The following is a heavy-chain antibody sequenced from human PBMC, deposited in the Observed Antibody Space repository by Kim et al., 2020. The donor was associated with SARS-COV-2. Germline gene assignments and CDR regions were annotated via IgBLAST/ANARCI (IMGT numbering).Heavy chain of an antibody. CDR3: ARRLSNTSGWGRHYCDL. Sequence: SETLSLTCAVYGGSFSGYYWSWIRQPPGKGLEWIGEINHSGRTNYNPSLKSRVTISVDTSKNQFSLKLTSVTAADTAVYFCARRLSNTSGWGRHYCDLWGQVILVTVSS. CDR1: GGSFSGYY. J-gene: IGHJ4*02. V-gene: IGHV4-34*01. CDR2: INHSGRT. D-gene: IGHD3-10*01.